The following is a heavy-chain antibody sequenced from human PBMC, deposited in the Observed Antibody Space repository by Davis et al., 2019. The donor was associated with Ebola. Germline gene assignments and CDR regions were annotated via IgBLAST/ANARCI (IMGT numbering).Heavy chain of an antibody. CDR3: ARGQYCSSTSCYLYYYYGMDV. D-gene: IGHD2-2*01. J-gene: IGHJ6*02. CDR2: MNPNSGNT. CDR1: AYTFTSYD. Sequence: ASVKVSCKASAYTFTSYDINWVRQATGQGLEWMGWMNPNSGNTGYAQKFQGRVTMTRNTSISTAYMELSSLRSEDTAVYYCARGQYCSSTSCYLYYYYGMDVWGQGTTVTVSS. V-gene: IGHV1-8*01.